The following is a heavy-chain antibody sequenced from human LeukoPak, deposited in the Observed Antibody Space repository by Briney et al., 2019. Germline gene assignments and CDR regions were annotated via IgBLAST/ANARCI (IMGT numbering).Heavy chain of an antibody. D-gene: IGHD3-10*01. Sequence: PGGSLRLSCAASGFTFRNYAMHWVRQAPGKGLEWVAYIRYDGSNKHYPDSVKGRFTISRDNSKNTVVLQMDSLRAEDTAVYYCAKDGDRQFDLDVWGQGTTVTVSS. J-gene: IGHJ6*02. CDR1: GFTFRNYA. V-gene: IGHV3-30*02. CDR2: IRYDGSNK. CDR3: AKDGDRQFDLDV.